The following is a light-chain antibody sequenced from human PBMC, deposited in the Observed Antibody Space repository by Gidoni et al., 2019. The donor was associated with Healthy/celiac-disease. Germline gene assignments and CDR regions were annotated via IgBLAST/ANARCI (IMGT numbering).Light chain of an antibody. CDR2: AAS. CDR3: QQSYRT. V-gene: IGKV1-39*01. CDR1: QSISSY. J-gene: IGKJ1*01. Sequence: DIQMTQSPSSLSASVGERVTITCRASQSISSYLNWYQQKPGKAPKLLIYAASSLQSGVPSRFSGSGSGTDFTLTISSLQPEDFATYYCQQSYRTFGQGTKVEIK.